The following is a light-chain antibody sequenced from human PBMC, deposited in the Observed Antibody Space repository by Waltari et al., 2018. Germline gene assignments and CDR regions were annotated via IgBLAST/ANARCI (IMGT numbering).Light chain of an antibody. Sequence: QSALTQPASVSGSPGPPITISCTGTTSDFGFYHYVSWYQKHPGKAPKPIIYAVFERPSGVSNRFSGSKSGNTASLTISGLLAEDEADYYGNSYTGSSSWVFGGGTKLTVL. J-gene: IGLJ3*02. CDR2: AVF. CDR3: NSYTGSSSWV. CDR1: TSDFGFYHY. V-gene: IGLV2-14*01.